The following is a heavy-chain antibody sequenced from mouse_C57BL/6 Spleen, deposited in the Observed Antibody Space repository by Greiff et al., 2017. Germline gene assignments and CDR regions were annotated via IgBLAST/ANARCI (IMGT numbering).Heavy chain of an antibody. V-gene: IGHV5-17*01. Sequence: EVQRVESGGGLVKPGGSLKLSCAASGFTFSDYGMHWVRQAPEKGLEWVAYISSGSSTIYYADTVKGRFTISRDNAKNTLFLQMTSLRSEDTAMXYCARLKDGYCRYFDYWGQGTTLTVSS. D-gene: IGHD2-3*01. CDR1: GFTFSDYG. CDR3: ARLKDGYCRYFDY. J-gene: IGHJ2*01. CDR2: ISSGSSTI.